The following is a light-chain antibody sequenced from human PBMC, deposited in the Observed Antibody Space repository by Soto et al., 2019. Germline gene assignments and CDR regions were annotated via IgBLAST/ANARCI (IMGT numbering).Light chain of an antibody. CDR2: EVS. V-gene: IGLV2-8*01. CDR1: SSDVGSFNY. J-gene: IGLJ1*01. Sequence: QSVLTQPPSASGSPGQSVTISCTGTSSDVGSFNYVSWFQQHPGKAPKLIIYEVSKRPSGVPDRFSGSKSGNTASLTVSGLQAEDEADYYCSSFAGSNRVFGPGTKLTVL. CDR3: SSFAGSNRV.